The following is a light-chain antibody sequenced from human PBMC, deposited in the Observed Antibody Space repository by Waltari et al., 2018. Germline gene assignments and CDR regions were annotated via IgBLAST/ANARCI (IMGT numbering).Light chain of an antibody. J-gene: IGKJ3*01. Sequence: IQLTQSPSSLSASVGDRVTITCRASQGISSYLAWYQQKPGKAPKLLIYAASTLQSGVPSRFSGSGSGTAFTLTISSLQPEDFATYYCQQLNSYPRGLFTFGPGTKVDIK. CDR3: QQLNSYPRGLFT. V-gene: IGKV1-9*01. CDR2: AAS. CDR1: QGISSY.